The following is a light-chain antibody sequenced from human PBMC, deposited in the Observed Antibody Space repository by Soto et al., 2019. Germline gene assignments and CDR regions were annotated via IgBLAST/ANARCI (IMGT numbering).Light chain of an antibody. CDR2: QDS. V-gene: IGLV3-1*01. CDR3: QAWDSSTVV. CDR1: KLGDKY. J-gene: IGLJ2*01. Sequence: SYELTQPPSVSVSPGQTASITCSGDKLGDKYACWYQQKPGQSPVLVIYQDSKRPSGIPERFSGSNSGNTATLTISGTQAMDEADYYCQAWDSSTVVFGEGTQLTLL.